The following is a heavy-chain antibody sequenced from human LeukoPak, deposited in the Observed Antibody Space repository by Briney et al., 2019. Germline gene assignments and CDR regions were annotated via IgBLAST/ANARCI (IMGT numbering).Heavy chain of an antibody. CDR3: ARTIVVVPAAPFDY. Sequence: SETLSLTCAVYGGSFSGYYWSWIRQPPGKGLEWIGEINHSGSTNYNPSLKSRVTISVDTSKNQLSLKLSSVTAADTAVYYCARTIVVVPAAPFDYWGQGTLVTVSS. CDR2: INHSGST. CDR1: GGSFSGYY. J-gene: IGHJ4*02. V-gene: IGHV4-34*01. D-gene: IGHD2-2*01.